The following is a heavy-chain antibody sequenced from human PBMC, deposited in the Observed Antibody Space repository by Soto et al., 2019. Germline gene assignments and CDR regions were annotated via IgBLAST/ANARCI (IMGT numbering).Heavy chain of an antibody. J-gene: IGHJ3*02. D-gene: IGHD3-22*01. V-gene: IGHV3-53*01. CDR1: GVMVSTSY. CDR3: ARAYYYDSSGYRDVFAI. Sequence: RVWWIASGVMVSTSYIGGFRQAPGKGLEWVSVIYSGGSTYYADSVKGRFTISRDSSKRTVYVQMNSLRAEETAVYYCARAYYYDSSGYRDVFAISAQRTMVLVSS. CDR2: IYSGGST.